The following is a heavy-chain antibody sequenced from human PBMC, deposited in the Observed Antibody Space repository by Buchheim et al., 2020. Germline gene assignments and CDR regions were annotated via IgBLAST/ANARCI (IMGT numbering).Heavy chain of an antibody. D-gene: IGHD6-13*01. CDR2: IWYDGSNK. CDR3: ARKGIAAAGNKYYYYYMDV. CDR1: GFTFSSYG. J-gene: IGHJ6*03. V-gene: IGHV3-33*01. Sequence: QVQLVESGGGVVQPGRSLRLSCAASGFTFSSYGMHWVRQAPGKGLEWVADIWYDGSNKYYADSVKGRFTISRDNSKNTLYLQMNSLRAEDTAVYYCARKGIAAAGNKYYYYYMDVWGKGTT.